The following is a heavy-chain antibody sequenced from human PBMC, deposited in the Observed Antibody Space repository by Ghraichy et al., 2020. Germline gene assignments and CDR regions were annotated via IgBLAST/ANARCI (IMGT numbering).Heavy chain of an antibody. Sequence: SETLSLTCVVSGGSISSGGFSWNWIRQPPGKGLEWIGDIYYSGNTYYNPSLKSRVTISVDRSKNQFSLKLRSPTAADTAVYYCVKSGASGSYKWFDPWGQGTLVTVAS. J-gene: IGHJ5*02. CDR1: GGSISSGGFS. V-gene: IGHV4-30-2*01. CDR2: IYYSGNT. CDR3: VKSGASGSYKWFDP. D-gene: IGHD3-10*01.